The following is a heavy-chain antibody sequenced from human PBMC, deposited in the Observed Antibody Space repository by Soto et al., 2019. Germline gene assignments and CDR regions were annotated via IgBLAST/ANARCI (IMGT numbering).Heavy chain of an antibody. D-gene: IGHD3-22*01. CDR3: ARHRIEVVWRGFDY. CDR2: INHSGGT. Sequence: PSETLSRTCAVYGGSFSAYYWSWIRQTPGKGLEWIGEINHSGGTSYKPSLKGRVAISVDTSKKQSSLQVNSVTAADTAVYYVARHRIEVVWRGFDYWGQGSPVTVSS. J-gene: IGHJ4*02. CDR1: GGSFSAYY. V-gene: IGHV4-34*01.